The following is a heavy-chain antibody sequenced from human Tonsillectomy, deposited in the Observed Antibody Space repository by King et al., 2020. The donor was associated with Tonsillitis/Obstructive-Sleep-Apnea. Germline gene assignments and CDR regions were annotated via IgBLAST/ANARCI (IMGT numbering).Heavy chain of an antibody. CDR3: AREVVGDSSSWFDY. Sequence: VQLVESGAEVKKPGASVKVSCKASGYTFTSYGISWVRQAPGQGLEWRGWIIAYNGNTNYAQKLQGRVTMTTDTSTSTAYMELRGLRSDDTAVYYCAREVVGDSSSWFDYWGQGTLVTVSS. V-gene: IGHV1-18*01. D-gene: IGHD6-13*01. J-gene: IGHJ4*02. CDR1: GYTFTSYG. CDR2: IIAYNGNT.